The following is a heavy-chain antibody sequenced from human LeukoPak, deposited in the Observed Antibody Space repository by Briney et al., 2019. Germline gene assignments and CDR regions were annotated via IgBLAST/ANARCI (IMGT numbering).Heavy chain of an antibody. D-gene: IGHD6-13*01. CDR3: ARHGYSNSRDF. CDR2: IYPDDSDT. CDR1: EYSLTRYW. J-gene: IGHJ4*02. Sequence: GESLKISCKGSEYSLTRYWIGWVRQMPGKGLEWMGIIYPDDSDTRYSPSFQGQVTVSADKSINTAYLQRSSLKASDTAIYYCARHGYSNSRDFWGQGTLVTVSS. V-gene: IGHV5-51*01.